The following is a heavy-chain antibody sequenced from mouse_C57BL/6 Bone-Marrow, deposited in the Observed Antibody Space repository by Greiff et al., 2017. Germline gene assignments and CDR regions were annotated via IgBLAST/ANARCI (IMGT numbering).Heavy chain of an antibody. CDR1: GFSLSTSGMG. D-gene: IGHD1-1*01. Sequence: QVTLKVCGPGILQSSQTLSLTCSFSGFSLSTSGMGVSWIRQPSGKGLEWLAHIYWDDDKRYNPSLKSRLTISKDTSRNQVFLKITSVDTADTATYYCARSTLTTVVDPRYFDVWGTGTTVTVSS. CDR2: IYWDDDK. CDR3: ARSTLTTVVDPRYFDV. V-gene: IGHV8-12*01. J-gene: IGHJ1*03.